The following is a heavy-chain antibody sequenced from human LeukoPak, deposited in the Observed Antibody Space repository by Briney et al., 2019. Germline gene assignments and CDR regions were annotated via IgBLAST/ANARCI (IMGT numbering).Heavy chain of an antibody. V-gene: IGHV4-34*01. J-gene: IGHJ5*02. CDR1: GGSFSGYY. CDR2: INHSGST. D-gene: IGHD3-3*01. Sequence: SETLSLTCAVYGGSFSGYYWSWIRQPPGKGLEWIGEINHSGSTNYNPSLKSRVTISVDTSKNQFSLKLSSVTAADTAVYYCARAANYDFWSGYYTDWFDPWGQGTLVTVSS. CDR3: ARAANYDFWSGYYTDWFDP.